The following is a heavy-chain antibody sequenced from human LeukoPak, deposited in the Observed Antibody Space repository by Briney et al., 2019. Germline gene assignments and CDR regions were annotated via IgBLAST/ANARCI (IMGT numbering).Heavy chain of an antibody. J-gene: IGHJ6*02. CDR2: MNPNSGNT. V-gene: IGHV1-8*01. Sequence: ASVTLSCTAAGYTFTSYDINWVRQATGQGLEWMGWMNPNSGNTGYAQKFQRRVTMTTNTSISTAYMEMSSLRSEDTAVYYCAGVRSSGRKKGYYGMDVWGQGTTVTVSS. CDR1: GYTFTSYD. CDR3: AGVRSSGRKKGYYGMDV. D-gene: IGHD6-19*01.